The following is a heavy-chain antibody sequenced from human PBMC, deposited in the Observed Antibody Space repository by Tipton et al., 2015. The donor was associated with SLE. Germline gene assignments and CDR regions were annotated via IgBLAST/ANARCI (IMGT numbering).Heavy chain of an antibody. J-gene: IGHJ4*02. Sequence: TLSLTCTVSGGSISSSSYYWGWIRQPPGKGLEWIGSIYYSGSTYYNPSLKSRVTISVDTSKNQSSLKLSSVTAADTAVYYCARDPSRYSGSQSPFDYWGQGTLATVSS. D-gene: IGHD1-26*01. CDR2: IYYSGST. V-gene: IGHV4-39*07. CDR3: ARDPSRYSGSQSPFDY. CDR1: GGSISSSSYY.